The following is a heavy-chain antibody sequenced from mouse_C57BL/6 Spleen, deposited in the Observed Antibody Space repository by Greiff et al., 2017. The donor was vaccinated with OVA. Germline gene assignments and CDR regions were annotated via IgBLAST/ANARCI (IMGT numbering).Heavy chain of an antibody. D-gene: IGHD4-1*01. CDR2: IDPSDSYT. V-gene: IGHV1-69*01. J-gene: IGHJ2*01. CDR3: ALNWEGFDY. Sequence: QVQLQQPGAELVMPGASVKLSCKASGYTFTSYWMHWVKQRPGPGLEWIGEIDPSDSYTNYNQKFKGKSTLTVDKSSSTAYMQLSSLTSEDSAVYYCALNWEGFDYWGQGTTLTVSS. CDR1: GYTFTSYW.